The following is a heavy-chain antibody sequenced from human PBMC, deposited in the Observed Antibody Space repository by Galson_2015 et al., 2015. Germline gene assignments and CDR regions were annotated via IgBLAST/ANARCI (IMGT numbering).Heavy chain of an antibody. CDR1: GFTFSTYG. Sequence: LRLSCAASGFTFSTYGMNWVRQAPGKGLEWVAVISYDGNNKYYADSVKGRFTISRDNSKNTLYLQMSSLRPEDTAVYYCARGETRDGGPRWVDYWGQGALVTVSS. J-gene: IGHJ4*02. CDR2: ISYDGNNK. D-gene: IGHD5-24*01. V-gene: IGHV3-30*03. CDR3: ARGETRDGGPRWVDY.